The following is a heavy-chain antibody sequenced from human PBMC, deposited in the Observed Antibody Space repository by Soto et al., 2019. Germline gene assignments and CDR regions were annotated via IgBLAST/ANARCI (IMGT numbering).Heavy chain of an antibody. V-gene: IGHV3-23*01. Sequence: GGSLRLSCAASGFTFSSYAMSWVRQAPGKGLEWVSAISGSGGSTYYADSVKGRFTISRDNSKNTLYLQMNSLRAEDTAVYYCGSGYDSFSIFFWSFDYWGQGTLVTVSS. CDR3: GSGYDSFSIFFWSFDY. J-gene: IGHJ4*02. CDR1: GFTFSSYA. D-gene: IGHD5-12*01. CDR2: ISGSGGST.